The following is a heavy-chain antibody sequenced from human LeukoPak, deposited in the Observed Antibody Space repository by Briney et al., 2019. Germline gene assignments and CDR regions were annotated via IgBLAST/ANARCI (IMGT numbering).Heavy chain of an antibody. D-gene: IGHD6-19*01. CDR1: GFIFNSYE. J-gene: IGHJ6*03. Sequence: PGGSLRLSCAASGFIFNSYEMNWVRQAPGKGLEWVSYISGSGLSIYYADSVKGRFTISRDNAKNTLYLQMNSLRAEDTAVYYCARDTGWPMDYYMDVWGKGTTVTISS. CDR2: ISGSGLSI. V-gene: IGHV3-48*03. CDR3: ARDTGWPMDYYMDV.